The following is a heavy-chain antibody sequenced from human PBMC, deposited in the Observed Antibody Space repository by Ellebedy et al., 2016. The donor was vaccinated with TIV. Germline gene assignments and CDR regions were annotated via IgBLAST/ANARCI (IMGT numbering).Heavy chain of an antibody. D-gene: IGHD2-2*01. CDR1: GYTFTGYY. CDR3: ARSSRMDLTVIPAAGDFDY. V-gene: IGHV1-2*02. CDR2: INPNSGET. J-gene: IGHJ4*02. Sequence: ASVKVSXKASGYTFTGYYMEWVRQAPGQGLEWMGWINPNSGETNYAQKFQGRVAMTRDTSISTAYMELSRLRSDDTAVYYCARSSRMDLTVIPAAGDFDYWGQGTLVTVSS.